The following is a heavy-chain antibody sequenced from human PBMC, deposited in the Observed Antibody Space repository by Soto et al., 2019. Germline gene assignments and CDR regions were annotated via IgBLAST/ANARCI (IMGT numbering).Heavy chain of an antibody. CDR3: AKLGDVDFDY. Sequence: PGGSLRLSCAASGFTFSSYAMSWVRQAPGKGLEWVSAIVGSGTSTYYADSVKGRFTISRDNSKNTLYLQMNSLRAEDTAVYYCAKLGDVDFDYWGQGTLVTVSS. V-gene: IGHV3-23*01. CDR1: GFTFSSYA. CDR2: IVGSGTST. J-gene: IGHJ4*02. D-gene: IGHD2-21*02.